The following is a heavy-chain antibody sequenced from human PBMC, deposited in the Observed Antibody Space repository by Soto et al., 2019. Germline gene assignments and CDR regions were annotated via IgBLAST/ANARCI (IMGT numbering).Heavy chain of an antibody. Sequence: SVKVSCKASGGTFSSYAISWVRQAPGQGLEWMGGIIPIFGTANYAQKFQGRVTITADKSTSTAYMELGSLRSEDTAVYYCALGRDPEYQLLLDYFDYWGQGTLVTVSS. V-gene: IGHV1-69*06. CDR3: ALGRDPEYQLLLDYFDY. CDR2: IIPIFGTA. J-gene: IGHJ4*02. CDR1: GGTFSSYA. D-gene: IGHD2-2*01.